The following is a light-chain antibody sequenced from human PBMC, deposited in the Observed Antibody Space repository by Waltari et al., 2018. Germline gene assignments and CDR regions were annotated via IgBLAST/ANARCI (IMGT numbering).Light chain of an antibody. CDR1: QGICNY. J-gene: IGKJ5*01. CDR2: AAS. V-gene: IGKV1-16*02. Sequence: DIQMTQSPSSLSASVGDRVTITCRASQGICNYLAWFQQKPGQAPKSLIYAASTLQSGVASKFSGSGSGTDFTLTISSLQPEDFATYYCQQYKSFPITFGQGTRLEMK. CDR3: QQYKSFPIT.